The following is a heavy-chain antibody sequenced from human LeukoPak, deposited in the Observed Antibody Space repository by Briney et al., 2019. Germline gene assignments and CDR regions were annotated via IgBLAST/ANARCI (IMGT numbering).Heavy chain of an antibody. CDR2: TYYRSKWYN. D-gene: IGHD3-3*02. J-gene: IGHJ4*02. V-gene: IGHV6-1*01. Sequence: SQTLSLTCAISGYTVSSNRAAWNRIRQSPSRGLEWLGRTYYRSKWYNDYAVSVKSRITISPDTSKNQFSLQLNSVTPEDTAVYYCARDLSLALFEWGQGTLVTVSS. CDR3: ARDLSLALFE. CDR1: GYTVSSNRAA.